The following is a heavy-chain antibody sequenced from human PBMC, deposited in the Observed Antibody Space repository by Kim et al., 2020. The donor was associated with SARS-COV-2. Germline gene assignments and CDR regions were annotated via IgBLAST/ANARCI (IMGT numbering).Heavy chain of an antibody. J-gene: IGHJ4*02. D-gene: IGHD1-1*01. V-gene: IGHV3-74*01. CDR1: GLTFSHYW. Sequence: GGSLRLSCAASGLTFSHYWMHWVRQAPGKGLVWVSRIKSDATTDYADSVKGRFTISRDNAKNTLYLEMTSLRDEDTAVYYCATGTAISGGYDYWGQGTLVTVSS. CDR3: ATGTAISGGYDY. CDR2: IKSDATT.